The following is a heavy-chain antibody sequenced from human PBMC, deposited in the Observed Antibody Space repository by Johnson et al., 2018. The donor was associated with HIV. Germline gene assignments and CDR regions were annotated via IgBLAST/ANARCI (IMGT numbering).Heavy chain of an antibody. J-gene: IGHJ3*02. V-gene: IGHV3-9*01. CDR2: ISWNSGTI. Sequence: VPLVESGGGVVQPGRSLRLSCAASGFTFSSYAMHWVRQAPGKGLEWVSGISWNSGTIGYADSVKGRFAISRDNAKNSMYLQMNSLRVEDTAVYYCAREARIVVVEPSDAFDIWGQGTMVTVSS. CDR1: GFTFSSYA. CDR3: AREARIVVVEPSDAFDI. D-gene: IGHD3-22*01.